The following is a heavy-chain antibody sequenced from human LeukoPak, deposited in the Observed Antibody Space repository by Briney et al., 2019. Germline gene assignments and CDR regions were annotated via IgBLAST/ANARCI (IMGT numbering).Heavy chain of an antibody. CDR2: IRAGGGST. J-gene: IGHJ5*02. CDR3: AKDGGSGMGFDP. D-gene: IGHD3-10*01. V-gene: IGHV3-23*01. CDR1: GFTFSSYA. Sequence: GGSLRLSCTASGFTFSSYAMTWVRQAPGKGLEWVSGIRAGGGSTNFADSVRGRFTLSTDNSKNTLYLQMNSLRDEDAAIYYCAKDGGSGMGFDPWGQGTLVTVSS.